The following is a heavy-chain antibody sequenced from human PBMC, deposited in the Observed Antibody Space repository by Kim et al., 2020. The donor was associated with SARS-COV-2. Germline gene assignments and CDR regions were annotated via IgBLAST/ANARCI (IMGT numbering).Heavy chain of an antibody. CDR2: IIPIFGTA. V-gene: IGHV1-69*13. Sequence: SVKVSCKASGGTFSSYAISWVRQAPGQGLEWMGGIIPIFGTANYAQKFQGRVTITADESTSTAYMELSSLRSEDTAVYYCARDLRGYYYDSSGSDAFDIWGQGTMVTVSS. J-gene: IGHJ3*02. D-gene: IGHD3-22*01. CDR3: ARDLRGYYYDSSGSDAFDI. CDR1: GGTFSSYA.